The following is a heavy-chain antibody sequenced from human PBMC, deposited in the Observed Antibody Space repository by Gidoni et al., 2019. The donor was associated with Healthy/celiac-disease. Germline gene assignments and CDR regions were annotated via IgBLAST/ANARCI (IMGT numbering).Heavy chain of an antibody. J-gene: IGHJ4*02. Sequence: EVQLVESGGGLVQPGGFLRLSCAASGFTVSSNYRSWVRQAPGKGLEWVSVIYSGGSTYYADSVKGRFTISRDNSKNTLYLQMNSLRAEDTAVYYCAREELGIGTEGGETYYFDYWGQGTLVTVSS. CDR2: IYSGGST. CDR3: AREELGIGTEGGETYYFDY. CDR1: GFTVSSNY. D-gene: IGHD7-27*01. V-gene: IGHV3-66*01.